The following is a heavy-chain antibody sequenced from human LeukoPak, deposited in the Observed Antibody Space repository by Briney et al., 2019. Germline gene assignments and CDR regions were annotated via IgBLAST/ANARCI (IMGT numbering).Heavy chain of an antibody. CDR2: INQQGSEN. J-gene: IGHJ2*01. D-gene: IGHD2-15*01. Sequence: GGSLRLSCAASGFTFTSYWMSWVRQAPGKGLEWVANINQQGSENYYLDSVKGRFTISRDNAENSLYLQMSSLRGEDTAVYSCARVGFCSDSSCHAAGWYFDLWGRGTLVTVSS. V-gene: IGHV3-7*01. CDR3: ARVGFCSDSSCHAAGWYFDL. CDR1: GFTFTSYW.